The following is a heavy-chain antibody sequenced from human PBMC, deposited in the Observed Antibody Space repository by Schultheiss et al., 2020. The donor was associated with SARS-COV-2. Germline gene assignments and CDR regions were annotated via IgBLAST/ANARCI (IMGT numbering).Heavy chain of an antibody. CDR3: ARGEGANDY. CDR2: INSDGSST. Sequence: GESLKISCAASGFTFSSYAMHWVRQAPGKGLVWVSRINSDGSSTSYADSVKGRFTISRDNAKNSLYLQMNSLRDEDTAVYYCARGEGANDYWGQGTLVTVSS. V-gene: IGHV3-74*01. J-gene: IGHJ4*02. D-gene: IGHD4/OR15-4a*01. CDR1: GFTFSSYA.